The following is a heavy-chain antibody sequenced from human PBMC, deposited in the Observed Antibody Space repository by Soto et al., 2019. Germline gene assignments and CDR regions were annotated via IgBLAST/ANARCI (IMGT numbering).Heavy chain of an antibody. CDR1: GFSFSVYF. D-gene: IGHD1-26*01. V-gene: IGHV3-23*01. Sequence: GGSLRLSCAASGFSFSVYFMSWVRQAPGKGLEWVSTVSTGGDETHYADSVKGRFTISRDNSKNTLYLQLNSVRAEDTAVYYCASYLQQNPFDYWGQGTLVTVSS. J-gene: IGHJ4*02. CDR2: VSTGGDET. CDR3: ASYLQQNPFDY.